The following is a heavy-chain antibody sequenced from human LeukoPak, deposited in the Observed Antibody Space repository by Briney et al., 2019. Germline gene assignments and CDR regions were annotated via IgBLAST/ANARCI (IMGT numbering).Heavy chain of an antibody. CDR2: XNPNDGDT. CDR1: GYTFTDYY. J-gene: IGHJ4*02. CDR3: ARANFLYCSSTTCLFDY. Sequence: GASAKVSCKASGYTFTDYYMHWVRQAPGQGFEWXXXXNPNDGDTNYAQKFQGRVTMTRDTSISTAHMEVSRLRSDDTAVYYCARANFLYCSSTTCLFDYWGQGTLVTVSS. V-gene: IGHV1-2*02. D-gene: IGHD2-2*01.